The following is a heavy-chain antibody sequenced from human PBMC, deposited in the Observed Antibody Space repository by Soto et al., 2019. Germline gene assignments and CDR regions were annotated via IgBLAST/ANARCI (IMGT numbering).Heavy chain of an antibody. CDR2: ISGSGGST. CDR3: EKGRPISIALAGNFEY. V-gene: IGHV3-23*01. Sequence: XGCLRGSCPASGFTFSSSSLSWVRQAPGKGLEWVSAISGSGGSTYYADSVKGRFTISRDNSKNTLYLQMNSLRAEDTAVYYCEKGRPISIALAGNFEYWGQGTRVTVSS. D-gene: IGHD6-19*01. CDR1: GFTFSSSS. J-gene: IGHJ4*02.